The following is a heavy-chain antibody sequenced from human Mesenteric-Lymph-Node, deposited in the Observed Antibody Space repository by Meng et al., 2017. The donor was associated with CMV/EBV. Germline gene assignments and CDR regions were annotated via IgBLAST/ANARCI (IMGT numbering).Heavy chain of an antibody. CDR1: GFTFSSYG. CDR2: ISYDGSNK. CDR3: ARGKVPAAVNYYYYGMDV. D-gene: IGHD2-2*01. V-gene: IGHV3-30*19. Sequence: SLKISCAASGFTFSSYGMHWVRQAPGKGLEWVAVISYDGSNKYYADSVKGRFTISRDNSKNTLYLQMNSLRAEDTADYYCARGKVPAAVNYYYYGMDVWGQGTTVTVSS. J-gene: IGHJ6*02.